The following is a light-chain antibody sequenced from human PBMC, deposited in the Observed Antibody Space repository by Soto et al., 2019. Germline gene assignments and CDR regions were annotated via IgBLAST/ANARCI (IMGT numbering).Light chain of an antibody. CDR2: AAS. CDR1: QSVRNNY. CDR3: QQYGTSPRT. Sequence: EIVFTQSPATLSLSPGERATLSCRASQSVRNNYLAWYQQRPGQAPRLLIYAASSRATGIPDRFSGSGSGTDFTLTISRLEPEDFAVYYCQQYGTSPRTFGQRTKVDI. V-gene: IGKV3-20*01. J-gene: IGKJ1*01.